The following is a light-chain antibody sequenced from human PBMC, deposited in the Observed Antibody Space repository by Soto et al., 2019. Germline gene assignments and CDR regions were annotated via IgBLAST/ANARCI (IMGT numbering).Light chain of an antibody. CDR2: GAS. CDR1: QSVRSSY. V-gene: IGKV3-20*01. Sequence: DIVLTQSPGTLSLSPGERATLSCRASQSVRSSYLAWYQQKPGQAPRLLIYGASNRASGIPDRFSGSGSGTDFTLTISRLEPEDVAVYYCQQYGTSPETFGQGTRLEIK. CDR3: QQYGTSPET. J-gene: IGKJ5*01.